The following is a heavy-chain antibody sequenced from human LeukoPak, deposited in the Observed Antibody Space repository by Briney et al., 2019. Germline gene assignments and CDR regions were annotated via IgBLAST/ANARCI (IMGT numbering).Heavy chain of an antibody. Sequence: SGGSLRLSCAASGFTFSNFWMHWVRQTPGKGLVWVSRTNSDGSSTTYADSVKGRFTISRDNAKNTLYLQMNSLRAEDTAVYYCARDVWGTFDYWGQGTLVTVSS. J-gene: IGHJ4*02. CDR2: TNSDGSST. V-gene: IGHV3-74*01. CDR1: GFTFSNFW. D-gene: IGHD1/OR15-1a*01. CDR3: ARDVWGTFDY.